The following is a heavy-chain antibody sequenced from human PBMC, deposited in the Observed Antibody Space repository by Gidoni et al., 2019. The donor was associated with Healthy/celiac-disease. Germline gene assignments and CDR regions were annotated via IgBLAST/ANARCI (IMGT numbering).Heavy chain of an antibody. CDR1: GFTVSSTY. Sequence: EVQLVESGGGLVQPGGSLRLSCAASGFTVSSTYWSWVRQAPGKGLEWVSVVYSGGSTDYADSVKGRFTISRDNSKNTLYLQMNSLRAEDTAVYYCASPSVVVVAADYYYYGMDVWGQGTTVTVSS. CDR3: ASPSVVVVAADYYYYGMDV. V-gene: IGHV3-66*02. D-gene: IGHD2-15*01. CDR2: VYSGGST. J-gene: IGHJ6*02.